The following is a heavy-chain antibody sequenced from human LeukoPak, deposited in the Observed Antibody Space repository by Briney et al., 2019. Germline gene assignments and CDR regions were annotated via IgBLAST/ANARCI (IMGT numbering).Heavy chain of an antibody. CDR1: GYTFTSYY. J-gene: IGHJ4*02. CDR2: INPSGGST. CDR3: ARDLVAAAGTDYFDY. Sequence: ASVKVSCKASGYTFTSYYMHWVRQAPGQGLEWMGIINPSGGSTTYAQKFQGRVTMTRDTSTSTVYMELSSLRSEDTAVYYCARDLVAAAGTDYFDYWGQGTLVTVSS. V-gene: IGHV1-46*01. D-gene: IGHD6-13*01.